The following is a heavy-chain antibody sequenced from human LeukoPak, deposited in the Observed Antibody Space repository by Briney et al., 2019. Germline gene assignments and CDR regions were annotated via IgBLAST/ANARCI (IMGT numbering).Heavy chain of an antibody. J-gene: IGHJ4*02. CDR3: ARISGLPYFDY. CDR1: GGSISSGDYY. D-gene: IGHD1-26*01. CDR2: IYYSGST. Sequence: SQTLSLTCTVSGGSISSGDYYWSWMRQPPGKGLEWIGYIYYSGSTHYNPSLKSRVTISIDTSKNQFSLTLSSVTAADTAVYYCARISGLPYFDYWGQGTLVTVSS. V-gene: IGHV4-30-4*01.